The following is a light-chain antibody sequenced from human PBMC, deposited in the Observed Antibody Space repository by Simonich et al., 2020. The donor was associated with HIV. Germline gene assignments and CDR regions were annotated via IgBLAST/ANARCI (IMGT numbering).Light chain of an antibody. V-gene: IGKV3-15*01. CDR2: GAS. Sequence: EIVMTQSPATLSVSPGERATVSCRASQSISRNLAWYQQRPGQAPRLLIYGASTRATGFPARFSGSGSGTEFTLTISSMQTEDFAVYYCQQYNSWPTFGGGTKVEIK. CDR1: QSISRN. J-gene: IGKJ4*01. CDR3: QQYNSWPT.